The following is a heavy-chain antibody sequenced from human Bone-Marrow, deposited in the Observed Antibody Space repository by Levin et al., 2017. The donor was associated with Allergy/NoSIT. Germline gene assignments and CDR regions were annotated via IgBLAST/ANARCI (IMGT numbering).Heavy chain of an antibody. V-gene: IGHV1-3*01. CDR2: INAGNGNT. J-gene: IGHJ4*02. D-gene: IGHD4-17*01. Sequence: GESLKISCKASGYTFTSYAMHWVRQAPGQRLEWMGWINAGNGNTKYSQKFQGRVTITRDTSASTAYMELSSLRSEDTAVYYCARDGGGDYGDDAFDYWGQGTLVTVSS. CDR3: ARDGGGDYGDDAFDY. CDR1: GYTFTSYA.